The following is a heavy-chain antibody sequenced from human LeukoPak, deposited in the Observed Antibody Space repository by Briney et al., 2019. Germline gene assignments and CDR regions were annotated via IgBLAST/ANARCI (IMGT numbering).Heavy chain of an antibody. V-gene: IGHV1-2*02. D-gene: IGHD6-13*01. CDR1: GYTFTGYY. J-gene: IGHJ4*02. CDR3: ARAKSRYSSSWYYY. CDR2: INPNSGGT. Sequence: ASVKVSCKASGYTFTGYYMHWVRQAPGQGLEWMGWINPNSGGTNYAQKFQGRVTMTRDTSISTAYMELSRLRSDDTAVYYCARAKSRYSSSWYYYWGQGALVTVSS.